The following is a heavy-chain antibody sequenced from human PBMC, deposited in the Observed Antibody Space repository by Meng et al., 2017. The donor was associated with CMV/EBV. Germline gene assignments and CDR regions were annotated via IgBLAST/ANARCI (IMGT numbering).Heavy chain of an antibody. J-gene: IGHJ4*02. CDR2: ITSNSDYV. Sequence: GGSLRLSCAASGFTFRTYNMNWVRQAPGRGLEWVSSITSNSDYVRYAGSVKGRFTISRDNVMNALYLQLNNVRAEDTALYYCARVGPRVTFVGFSFDFWGLGTLVTVSS. D-gene: IGHD3/OR15-3a*01. CDR3: ARVGPRVTFVGFSFDF. V-gene: IGHV3-21*01. CDR1: GFTFRTYN.